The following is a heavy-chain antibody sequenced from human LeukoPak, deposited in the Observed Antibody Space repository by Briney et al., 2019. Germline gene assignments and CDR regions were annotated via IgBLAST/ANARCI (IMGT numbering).Heavy chain of an antibody. CDR1: GSTFSGSA. J-gene: IGHJ5*02. V-gene: IGHV3-73*01. CDR2: IRSKANSYAT. CDR3: TRHNWFDP. Sequence: SGGSLRLSCAASGSTFSGSAMHWVRQASGKGLEWVGRIRSKANSYATAYAASVKGRFTISRDDSKNTAYLQMNSLKTEDTAVYYCTRHNWFDPWGQGTLVTVSS.